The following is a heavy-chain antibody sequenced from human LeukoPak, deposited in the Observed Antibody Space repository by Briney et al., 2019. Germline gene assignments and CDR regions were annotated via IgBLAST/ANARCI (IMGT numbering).Heavy chain of an antibody. CDR1: GYTFTSYY. D-gene: IGHD3-10*01. J-gene: IGHJ6*02. Sequence: ASVKVSCKASGYTFTSYYMHWVRQAPGQGLEWMGIINPSGGSTSYAQKFQGRVTMTRDTSTSTVYMELSSLRSEDTAVYYCARACYYGSGSGSRGYYYYGMDVWGQGTTVTVSS. CDR3: ARACYYGSGSGSRGYYYYGMDV. V-gene: IGHV1-46*01. CDR2: INPSGGST.